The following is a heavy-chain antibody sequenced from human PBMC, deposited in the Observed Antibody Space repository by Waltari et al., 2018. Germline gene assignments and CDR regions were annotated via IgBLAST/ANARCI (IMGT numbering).Heavy chain of an antibody. CDR3: ARDQWFAFDI. Sequence: EVQLVESGGGLVQPGGSLRLSCAASGFTLSSYWMSWVGQAPGKGLEWVANIMTDGSEEYYVDSVRGRFTISRDNAKNSLFLQMNSLRPEDTAVYYCARDQWFAFDIWGQGTMVTVSS. CDR1: GFTLSSYW. V-gene: IGHV3-7*01. J-gene: IGHJ3*02. D-gene: IGHD3-22*01. CDR2: IMTDGSEE.